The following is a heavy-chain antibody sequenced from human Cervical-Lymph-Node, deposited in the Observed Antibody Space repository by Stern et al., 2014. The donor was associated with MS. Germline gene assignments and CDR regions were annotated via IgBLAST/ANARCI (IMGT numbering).Heavy chain of an antibody. CDR3: AFGGRSGPPNHFDP. V-gene: IGHV1-69*01. D-gene: IGHD3-16*01. J-gene: IGHJ5*02. CDR2: ITPIFATA. CDR1: GGTFSTYS. Sequence: QVQLVQSGAEVKKPGASVKVSCKASGGTFSTYSISWVRQAPGQGLEWMGGITPIFATANYAQKFQGKVTITADDFTSTAYMELSSLRSEDTAVYSCAFGGRSGPPNHFDPWGQGTLFPVSS.